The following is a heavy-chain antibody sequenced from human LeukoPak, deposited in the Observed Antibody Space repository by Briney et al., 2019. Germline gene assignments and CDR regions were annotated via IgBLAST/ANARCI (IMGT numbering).Heavy chain of an antibody. V-gene: IGHV1-18*01. J-gene: IGHJ5*02. CDR2: ITVYNGDT. D-gene: IGHD6-19*01. Sequence: ASVKVSCKASGYTFTSYGISWVRQAPGQGLEWMGWITVYNGDTDYAQKLQGRVTMTTDTSTSTAYMELRSLRSGDTAVYYCARFRWSSGYWFDPWGQGTLVTVSS. CDR3: ARFRWSSGYWFDP. CDR1: GYTFTSYG.